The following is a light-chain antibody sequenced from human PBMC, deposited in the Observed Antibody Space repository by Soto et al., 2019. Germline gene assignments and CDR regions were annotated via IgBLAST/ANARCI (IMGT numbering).Light chain of an antibody. CDR3: SSYTSSTNYV. CDR1: SSDVGGYNY. V-gene: IGLV2-14*01. CDR2: DVS. Sequence: QSVLTQPASVSGSPGQSITISCTGTSSDVGGYNYVSWYQQHPGKAPKLMIYDVSNRPSGVSNRFSGSKSGNTASLTISGLKAEDEADYYCSSYTSSTNYVFGTGTKVTV. J-gene: IGLJ1*01.